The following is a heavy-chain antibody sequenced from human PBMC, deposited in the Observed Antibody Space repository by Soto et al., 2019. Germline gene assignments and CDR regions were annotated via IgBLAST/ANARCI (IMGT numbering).Heavy chain of an antibody. V-gene: IGHV3-23*01. CDR2: ISGSGGST. Sequence: EVQLLGSGGGLVQPGGSLRLSCAASGFTFSSYAMSWVRQAPGKGLEWVSAISGSGGSTDYADSVKGRFTISRENSMNTLYVQMNRRRAEETAVYYEAKDCGHGVAIDSWGQGTLVTVSS. D-gene: IGHD3-16*01. CDR3: AKDCGHGVAIDS. J-gene: IGHJ5*01. CDR1: GFTFSSYA.